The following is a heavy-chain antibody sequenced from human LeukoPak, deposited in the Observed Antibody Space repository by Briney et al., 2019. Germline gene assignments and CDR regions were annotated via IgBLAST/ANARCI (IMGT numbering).Heavy chain of an antibody. CDR2: FDPEDGET. V-gene: IGHV1-24*01. D-gene: IGHD2-8*01. CDR1: GFTFSSYG. J-gene: IGHJ3*02. CDR3: ATTDIVLMVYAVHAFDI. Sequence: GRSLRLSCAASGFTFSSYGMHWVRQAPGKGLEWMGGFDPEDGETIYAQKFQGRVTMTEDTSTDTAYMELSSLRSEDTAVYYCATTDIVLMVYAVHAFDIWGQGTMVTVSS.